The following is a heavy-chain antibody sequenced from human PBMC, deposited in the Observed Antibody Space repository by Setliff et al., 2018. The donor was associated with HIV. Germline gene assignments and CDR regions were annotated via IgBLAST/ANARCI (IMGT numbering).Heavy chain of an antibody. CDR2: IYPQDSDT. J-gene: IGHJ3*01. Sequence: PGESLKISCTGSGYSFSNHWIGWVRQMPGRGLEWVAIIYPQDSDTRYSPSFEGHVTISADTSRYTAYLQWRALRASDTAIYYCARHRIDISLLDVQDPGPFDLWGRGTMVTVAS. CDR3: ARHRIDISLLDVQDPGPFDL. D-gene: IGHD3-3*02. V-gene: IGHV5-51*01. CDR1: GYSFSNHW.